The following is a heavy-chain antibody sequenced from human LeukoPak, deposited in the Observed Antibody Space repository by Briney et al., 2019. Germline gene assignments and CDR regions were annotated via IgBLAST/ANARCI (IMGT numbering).Heavy chain of an antibody. CDR1: GYTFASYG. J-gene: IGHJ3*02. D-gene: IGHD3-22*01. V-gene: IGHV1-18*01. CDR3: ARDRDDSSGFYPHTAFDI. Sequence: ASVKVSCKASGYTFASYGLSWVRQAPGQRLEWMGWISPYSGNTIYAQKLQGRVTMTTDTSTGTAYMELKSLRSDDTAVYYCARDRDDSSGFYPHTAFDIWGQGTMVTVSS. CDR2: ISPYSGNT.